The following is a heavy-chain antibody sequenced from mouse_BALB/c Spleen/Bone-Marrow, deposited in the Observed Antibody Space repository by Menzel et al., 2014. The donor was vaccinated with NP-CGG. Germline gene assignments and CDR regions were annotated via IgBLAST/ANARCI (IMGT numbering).Heavy chain of an antibody. D-gene: IGHD2-1*01. J-gene: IGHJ4*01. V-gene: IGHV5-4*02. Sequence: EVKVVESGGGLVKPGGSLKLSCAVSGFTFSDYYMYWVRQNPEKRLEWVATINDGGSYTYYPDSVKGRFTISRDNAKNNLYLQMSSLKSEDTVMYYCARDGNFAVDYWGQGTSVTVSS. CDR2: INDGGSYT. CDR1: GFTFSDYY. CDR3: ARDGNFAVDY.